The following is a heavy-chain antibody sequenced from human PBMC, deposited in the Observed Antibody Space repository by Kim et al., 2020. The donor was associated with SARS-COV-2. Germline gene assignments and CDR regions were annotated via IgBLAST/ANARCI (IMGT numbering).Heavy chain of an antibody. V-gene: IGHV1-18*04. CDR1: GYTFTSYG. Sequence: ASVKVSCKASGYTFTSYGISWVRQAPGQGLEWMGWISAYNGNTNYAQKLQGRVTMTTDTSTSTAYMELRSLRSDDTAVYYCARDRVRGYSYGFQVRDYWGQGTLVTVSS. CDR2: ISAYNGNT. J-gene: IGHJ4*02. CDR3: ARDRVRGYSYGFQVRDY. D-gene: IGHD5-18*01.